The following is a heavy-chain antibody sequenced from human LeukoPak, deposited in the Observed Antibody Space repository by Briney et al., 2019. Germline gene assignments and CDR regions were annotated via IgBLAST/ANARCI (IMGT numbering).Heavy chain of an antibody. CDR1: GGSISSGGYS. D-gene: IGHD3-16*01. Sequence: PSQTLSLTCAVSGGSISSGGYSWSWIRQPAGKGLEWIGRIYTSGSTNYNPSLKSRVTISVDTSKNQFSLKLSSVTAADTAVYYCAREELTGFGWFDPWGQGTLVTVSS. CDR3: AREELTGFGWFDP. J-gene: IGHJ5*02. CDR2: IYTSGST. V-gene: IGHV4-61*02.